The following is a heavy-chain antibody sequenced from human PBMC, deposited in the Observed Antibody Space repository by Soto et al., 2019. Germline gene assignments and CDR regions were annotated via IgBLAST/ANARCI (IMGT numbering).Heavy chain of an antibody. J-gene: IGHJ5*02. CDR3: ARDYYDSSGYYYVSVGWFDP. V-gene: IGHV1-3*01. D-gene: IGHD3-22*01. CDR1: GYTFTSYA. Sequence: VKVSCKASGYTFTSYAMHWVRQAPGQRLEWVGWINAGNGNTKYSQKFQGRVTITRDTSASTAYMELSSLRSEDTAVYYCARDYYDSSGYYYVSVGWFDPWGQGTLVTVSS. CDR2: INAGNGNT.